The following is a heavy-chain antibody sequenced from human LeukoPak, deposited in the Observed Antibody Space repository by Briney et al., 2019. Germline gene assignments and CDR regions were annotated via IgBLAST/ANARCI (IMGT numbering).Heavy chain of an antibody. D-gene: IGHD1-1*01. CDR1: GFTFSNAW. CDR2: IKSKIDGGTT. V-gene: IGHV3-15*01. J-gene: IGHJ4*02. CDR3: VKGETRTSVTGFHS. Sequence: GGSLRLSCAASGFTFSNAWMSWVRQAPGKGLEWVGRIKSKIDGGTTDYGAPVKGRFTISRDDSKNTLYLQMNSLRAEDTAVYYCVKGETRTSVTGFHSWGQGTLVTVSS.